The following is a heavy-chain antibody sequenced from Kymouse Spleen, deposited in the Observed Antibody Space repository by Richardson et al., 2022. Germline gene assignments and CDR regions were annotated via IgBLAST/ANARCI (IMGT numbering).Heavy chain of an antibody. J-gene: IGHJ4*02. CDR1: GFTFSSYG. CDR2: IWYDGSNK. D-gene: IGHD3-9*01. Sequence: QVQLVESGGGVVQPGRSLRLSCAASGFTFSSYGMHWVRQAPGKGLEWVAVIWYDGSNKYYADSVKGRFTISRDNSKNTLYLQMNSLRAEDTAVYYCAPDILTGYLHFDYWGQGTLVTVSS. V-gene: IGHV3-33*01. CDR3: APDILTGYLHFDY.